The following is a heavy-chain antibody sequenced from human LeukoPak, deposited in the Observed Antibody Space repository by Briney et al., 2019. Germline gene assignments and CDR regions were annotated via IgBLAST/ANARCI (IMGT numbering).Heavy chain of an antibody. Sequence: GGSLRLSCEASGFTFSAYAMTWVRQAPGQGLEWVSSIGSDNKPHYSESAKGRFAISRDNSKSMLFLQLNSLRAEDTALYYCARVLHSYVAMDVWGEGPTVTLSS. CDR1: GFTFSAYA. CDR2: IGSDNKP. D-gene: IGHD3-16*01. J-gene: IGHJ6*04. V-gene: IGHV3-23*05. CDR3: ARVLHSYVAMDV.